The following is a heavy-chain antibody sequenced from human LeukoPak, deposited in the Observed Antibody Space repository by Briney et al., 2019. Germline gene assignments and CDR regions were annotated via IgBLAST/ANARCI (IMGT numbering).Heavy chain of an antibody. J-gene: IGHJ4*02. D-gene: IGHD3-22*01. CDR3: ARGGYYYDTTGSPGDY. Sequence: PGGSLRLSCAASGFTFSSYTMKWVRQAPGKGLEWVSSISSSNNYIYYADSVKGRFTISRDISKNTVYLHMDSLRDEDTAVYFCARGGYYYDTTGSPGDYWGQGTLVTVSS. CDR1: GFTFSSYT. CDR2: ISSSNNYI. V-gene: IGHV3-21*01.